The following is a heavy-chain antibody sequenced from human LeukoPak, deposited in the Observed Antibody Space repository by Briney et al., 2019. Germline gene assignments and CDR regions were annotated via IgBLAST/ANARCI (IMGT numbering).Heavy chain of an antibody. D-gene: IGHD6-19*01. CDR3: ARDYTSSYSSGWYSYFDY. CDR1: GFTFSSYS. CDR2: IGSSSSYI. J-gene: IGHJ4*02. V-gene: IGHV3-21*01. Sequence: PGGSLRLSCAASGFTFSSYSMNWVRQAPGKGLEWVSSIGSSSSYIYYADSVKGRFTISRDSAKNSLYLQMNSLRAEDTAVYYCARDYTSSYSSGWYSYFDYWGQGTLVTVSS.